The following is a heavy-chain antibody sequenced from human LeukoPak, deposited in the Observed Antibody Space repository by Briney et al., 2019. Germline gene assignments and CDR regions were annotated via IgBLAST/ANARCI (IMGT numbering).Heavy chain of an antibody. CDR1: GFTFSSYA. Sequence: GGSLRLSCASSGFTFSSYAMSWVRQAPGKGLEWVAIIAYDGTNKYYADSVKGRFTISRDNSKNTLYLQMNSLRAEDTAMYYCAKNGGSSSSWFFDYWGQGTQVTVSS. J-gene: IGHJ4*02. D-gene: IGHD6-13*01. CDR2: IAYDGTNK. CDR3: AKNGGSSSSWFFDY. V-gene: IGHV3-30*18.